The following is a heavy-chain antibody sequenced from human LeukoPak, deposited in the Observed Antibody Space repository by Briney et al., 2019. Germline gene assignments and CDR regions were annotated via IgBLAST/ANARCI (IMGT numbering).Heavy chain of an antibody. J-gene: IGHJ6*03. CDR2: ISSSGSTI. Sequence: GGSLRLSCAASAFTFSNYNMNWVRQAPGKGLEWVSYISSSGSTIYYADSVKGRFTISRDNAKNSLYLQMNSLRAEDTALYHCARVITMVQGGISVYYYYYMDVWGKGTTVTISS. V-gene: IGHV3-48*04. D-gene: IGHD3-10*01. CDR3: ARVITMVQGGISVYYYYYMDV. CDR1: AFTFSNYN.